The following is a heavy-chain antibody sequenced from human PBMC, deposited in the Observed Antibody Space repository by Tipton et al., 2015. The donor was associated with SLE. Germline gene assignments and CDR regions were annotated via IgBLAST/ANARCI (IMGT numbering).Heavy chain of an antibody. V-gene: IGHV4-4*07. D-gene: IGHD2-21*01. J-gene: IGHJ3*01. Sequence: TLSLTCTVSGGSMSSSYWAWIRQPAGKGLEWIGRIYGGGSTNYNPSLKSRVVISRDTSKNLFSLELSSVTAADTAMYYCASRMIAAAFDVWGPGAMVTVSA. CDR2: IYGGGST. CDR1: GGSMSSSY. CDR3: ASRMIAAAFDV.